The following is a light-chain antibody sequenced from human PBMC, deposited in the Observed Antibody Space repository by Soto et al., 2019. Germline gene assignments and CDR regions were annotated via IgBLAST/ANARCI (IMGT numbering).Light chain of an antibody. CDR3: QSYDSSLSGYV. J-gene: IGLJ1*01. Sequence: SVLTQPPSMSGAPGQRVTISCTGSSSNIGAGYDVHWYQQLPGTAPKLLIYGNSNRPSGVPDRFSGSKSGTSASLAITGLQAEDEADYYCQSYDSSLSGYVFGTRTKVTVL. CDR1: SSNIGAGYD. V-gene: IGLV1-40*01. CDR2: GNS.